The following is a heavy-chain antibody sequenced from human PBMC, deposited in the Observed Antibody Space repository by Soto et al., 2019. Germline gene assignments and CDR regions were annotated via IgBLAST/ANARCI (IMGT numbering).Heavy chain of an antibody. J-gene: IGHJ4*02. V-gene: IGHV4-34*01. CDR2: INHSGST. CDR1: GGSSSGYY. CDR3: ARLWNYYDSSGYYPRDY. Sequence: PSETLSLTCAVYGGSSSGYYWSWIRQPPGKGLEWIGEINHSGSTNYNPSLKSRVTISVDTSKNQFSLKLSSVTAADTAVYYCARLWNYYDSSGYYPRDYWGQGTLVTVSS. D-gene: IGHD3-22*01.